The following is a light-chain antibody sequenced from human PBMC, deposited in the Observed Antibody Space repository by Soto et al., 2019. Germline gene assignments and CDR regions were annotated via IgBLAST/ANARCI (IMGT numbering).Light chain of an antibody. J-gene: IGKJ5*01. CDR3: QQHETLIT. V-gene: IGKV3-20*01. CDR1: QSLSSSY. Sequence: EIVLTHSPGTLSLSPCERATLSFRASQSLSSSYFAWYQHKPGQGPRLLIYGAFTRATGIPDRFSGSGSGTDFTLTISRLEPEDFAVYYCQQHETLITFGQGTRLEIK. CDR2: GAF.